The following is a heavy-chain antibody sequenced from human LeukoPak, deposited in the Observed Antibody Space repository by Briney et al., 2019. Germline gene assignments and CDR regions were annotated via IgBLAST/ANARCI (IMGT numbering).Heavy chain of an antibody. Sequence: GGSLRLSCAASGVTFSSYGMHWVRQAPGKGLEWVAFIRYDGSNKYYADSVKGRFTISRDNSKNTLYLQMNSLRAEDTAVYYCARWVDRDYYYYYYMDVWGKGTTVTVSS. J-gene: IGHJ6*03. V-gene: IGHV3-30*02. D-gene: IGHD5-24*01. CDR3: ARWVDRDYYYYYYMDV. CDR1: GVTFSSYG. CDR2: IRYDGSNK.